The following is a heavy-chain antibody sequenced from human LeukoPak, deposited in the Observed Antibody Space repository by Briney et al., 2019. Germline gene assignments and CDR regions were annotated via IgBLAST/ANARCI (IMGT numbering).Heavy chain of an antibody. V-gene: IGHV3-13*01. CDR1: GFTFSSFD. D-gene: IGHD1-1*01. Sequence: GGSLRLSCAASGFTFSSFDMHWVRQPTGQGLEWVSTIGTASGTYYPGSVEGRFTLSRDNAKNSLYLQMNSLTAGDTAVYYCARGPPRGKYYYMDVWAKGPRSPSP. CDR3: ARGPPRGKYYYMDV. CDR2: IGTASGT. J-gene: IGHJ6*03.